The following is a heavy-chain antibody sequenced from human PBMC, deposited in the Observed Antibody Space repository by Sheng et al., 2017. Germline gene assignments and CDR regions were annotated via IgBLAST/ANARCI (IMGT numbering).Heavy chain of an antibody. V-gene: IGHV1-18*01. CDR3: ATAPPVAGLWDTFHF. J-gene: IGHJ3*01. D-gene: IGHD6-19*01. Sequence: QGQLVQSGPEVKKPGASVRVSCKATGYTFTNFGIGWVRQAPGQGLEWMGWISPYTGDTMYAQKFQGRVTMTTATSTTTAFLDLRSLRSDDTAVYFCATAPPVAGLWDTFHFWGQGTMVTVSS. CDR2: ISPYTGDT. CDR1: GYTFTNFG.